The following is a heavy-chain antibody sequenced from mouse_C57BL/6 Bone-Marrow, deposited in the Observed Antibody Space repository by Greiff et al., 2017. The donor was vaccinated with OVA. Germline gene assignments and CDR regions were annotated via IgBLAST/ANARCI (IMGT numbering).Heavy chain of an antibody. CDR2: IDPENGDT. J-gene: IGHJ4*01. Sequence: VQLQQSGAELVRPGASVKLSCTASGFNIKDDYMHWVKQRPEQGLEWIGWIDPENGDTEYASKFQGKATITADTSSNTAYLQLSSLTSEDTAVYYCTRALGDPYYAMDYWGQGTSVTVSS. CDR1: GFNIKDDY. CDR3: TRALGDPYYAMDY. D-gene: IGHD3-1*01. V-gene: IGHV14-4*01.